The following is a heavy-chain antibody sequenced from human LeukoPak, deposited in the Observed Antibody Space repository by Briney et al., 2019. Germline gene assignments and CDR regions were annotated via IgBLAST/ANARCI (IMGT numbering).Heavy chain of an antibody. J-gene: IGHJ4*02. CDR3: ARVFIAVPGSDFDY. CDR1: GYNFISYD. Sequence: ASVKVSCKASGYNFISYDINWVRQATGQGLEWMGWMNPESGDTGSAQKFQGRVTMTRNTSITTAYMELTNLRSEDTAVYYCARVFIAVPGSDFDYWGQGTLVTVSS. D-gene: IGHD6-19*01. CDR2: MNPESGDT. V-gene: IGHV1-8*01.